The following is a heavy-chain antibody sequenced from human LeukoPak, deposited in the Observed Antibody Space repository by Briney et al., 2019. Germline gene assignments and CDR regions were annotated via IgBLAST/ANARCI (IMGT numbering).Heavy chain of an antibody. V-gene: IGHV1-69*05. CDR1: GGTFSSYA. Sequence: ASVKVSCKASGGTFSSYAISWVRQAPGQGLEWMGGIIPIFGTANYAQKFQGRVTITTDESTSTAYMELSSLRSEDTAVYYCAREGEYGSSPSPYYYYYYMDVWGKGTTVTVSS. CDR3: AREGEYGSSPSPYYYYYYMDV. CDR2: IIPIFGTA. D-gene: IGHD6-6*01. J-gene: IGHJ6*03.